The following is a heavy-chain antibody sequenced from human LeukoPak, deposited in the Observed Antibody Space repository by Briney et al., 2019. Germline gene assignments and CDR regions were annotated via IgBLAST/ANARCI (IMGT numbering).Heavy chain of an antibody. J-gene: IGHJ5*02. D-gene: IGHD3-10*01. CDR1: GYTFTGYY. CDR2: INPNSGGT. Sequence: GASVKVSCKASGYTFTGYYMHWVRQAPGQGLEWMGWINPNSGGTNYAQKFQGRVTMTRDTSISTAYMELSRLRSDDTAVYYCARAPDSGSYNWFDPWGQGTLVTVSS. CDR3: ARAPDSGSYNWFDP. V-gene: IGHV1-2*02.